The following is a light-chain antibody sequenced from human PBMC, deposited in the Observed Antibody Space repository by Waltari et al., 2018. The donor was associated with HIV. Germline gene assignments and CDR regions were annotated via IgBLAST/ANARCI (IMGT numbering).Light chain of an antibody. V-gene: IGLV2-8*01. CDR3: SSYAPTHHFYVL. J-gene: IGLJ2*01. Sequence: QSALTQPPSASGSPGQSATISCTGTSSDLVGYNYVSRYQQPPGKAPKLIMTEVTKRPSGVPDRFSGSKSGNTASLTVSGLQAEDEAHYYCSSYAPTHHFYVLFGGGTALTVL. CDR2: EVT. CDR1: SSDLVGYNY.